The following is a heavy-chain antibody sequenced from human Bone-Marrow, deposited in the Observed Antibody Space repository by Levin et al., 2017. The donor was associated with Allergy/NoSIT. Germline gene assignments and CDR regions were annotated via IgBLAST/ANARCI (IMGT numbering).Heavy chain of an antibody. V-gene: IGHV3-23*01. D-gene: IGHD6-19*01. J-gene: IGHJ4*02. Sequence: PGGSLRLSCVASGFSFSSFAMSWVRQAPGKGLEFISPISGSGGRIQYADSVKGRFTISRDNSKNTLYLQMNNVRAEDTAVYYCAKCLSGEISGWYMLGNWGQGTLVTVSA. CDR2: ISGSGGRI. CDR3: AKCLSGEISGWYMLGN. CDR1: GFSFSSFA.